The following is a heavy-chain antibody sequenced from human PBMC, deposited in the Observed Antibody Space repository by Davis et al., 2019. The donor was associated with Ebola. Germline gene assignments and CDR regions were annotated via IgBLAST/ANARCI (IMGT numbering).Heavy chain of an antibody. J-gene: IGHJ4*02. CDR2: IKQDGSEK. V-gene: IGHV3-7*01. D-gene: IGHD6-6*01. Sequence: GGSLRLSCAASGFTFSSYAMHWVRQAPGKGLEWVANIKQDGSEKYYVNSVKGRFIISRDNAKNSLYLQMNSLRAEDTAVYYCAGRSSQALDWGQGTLVTVSS. CDR3: AGRSSQALD. CDR1: GFTFSSYA.